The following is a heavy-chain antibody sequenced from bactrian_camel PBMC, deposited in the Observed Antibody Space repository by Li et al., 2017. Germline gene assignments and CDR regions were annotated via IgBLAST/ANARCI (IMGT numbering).Heavy chain of an antibody. Sequence: QVQLVESGGGSVQRGGSLRLSCATPGFRVGSFCIGWFRQVTGKEREGVATLGNDGSIDYTNSVKGRFTISQDKAKHMLYLQMDSLKPEDTAMYYCASGPWGYCTRTKWEGGMNNWGKGTQVTVS. V-gene: IGHV3S55*01. J-gene: IGHJ7*01. D-gene: IGHD1*01. CDR1: GFRVGSFC. CDR2: LGNDGSI.